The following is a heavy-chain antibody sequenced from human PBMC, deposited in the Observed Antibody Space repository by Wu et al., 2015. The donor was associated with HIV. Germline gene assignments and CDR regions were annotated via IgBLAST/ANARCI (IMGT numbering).Heavy chain of an antibody. Sequence: QVQLLQSGAEVKKPGASVMVSCKASGYTFIDYYIYWVRKTPGQGLEWMGWINPNRGGIKYAQKFQGRVTMTRDTAVSTAYMELNSLTSDDTAVYYCARLQSLHGLYSNADYWGQGTLVTVS. CDR2: INPNRGGI. V-gene: IGHV1-2*02. J-gene: IGHJ4*02. CDR1: GYTFIDYY. CDR3: ARLQSLHGLYSNADY. D-gene: IGHD4-11*01.